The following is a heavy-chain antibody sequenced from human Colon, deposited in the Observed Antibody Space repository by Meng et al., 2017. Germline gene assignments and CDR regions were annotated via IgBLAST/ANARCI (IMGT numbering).Heavy chain of an antibody. CDR1: GFAFTSYP. V-gene: IGHV3-23*04. D-gene: IGHD5-18*01. Sequence: EGRLVEAGGGSVQPGGSLRLACEASGFAFTSYPMTWVRQTPGRGLDWVSGISSSGDRTYYADSVKGRFTISRDNSKNTLYLQLNSLRAEDTAIYYCAKPWMQLWLPDRWGQGTLVTVSS. CDR3: AKPWMQLWLPDR. J-gene: IGHJ5*02. CDR2: ISSSGDRT.